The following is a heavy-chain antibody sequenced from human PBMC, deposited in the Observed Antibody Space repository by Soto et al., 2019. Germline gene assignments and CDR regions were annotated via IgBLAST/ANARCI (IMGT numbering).Heavy chain of an antibody. D-gene: IGHD4-17*01. J-gene: IGHJ4*02. CDR3: ARSPTVSYYFDY. V-gene: IGHV3-30-3*01. CDR2: ISYDGSNK. CDR1: GFTFSSYA. Sequence: LRLSCAASGFTFSSYAMHWVRQAPGKGLEWVAVISYDGSNKYYADSVKGRFTISRDNSKNTLYLQMNSLRAEDTAVYYCARSPTVSYYFDYWGQGTLVTVSS.